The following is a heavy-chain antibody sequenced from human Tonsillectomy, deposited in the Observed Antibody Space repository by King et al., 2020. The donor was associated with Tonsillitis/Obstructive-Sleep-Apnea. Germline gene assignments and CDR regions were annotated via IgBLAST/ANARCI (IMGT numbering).Heavy chain of an antibody. CDR2: ISYDGSNK. J-gene: IGHJ4*02. CDR1: GFTFSSYA. V-gene: IGHV3-30*01. D-gene: IGHD6-19*01. Sequence: VQLVESGGGVVQPGRSLRLSCAASGFTFSSYAMHWVRQAPGKGLEGVAVISYDGSNKYYADSVKGRFTISRDNSKNTLYLQMNSLRAEDTAVYYCARVEADSGWYAFDCWGQGTLVTVSS. CDR3: ARVEADSGWYAFDC.